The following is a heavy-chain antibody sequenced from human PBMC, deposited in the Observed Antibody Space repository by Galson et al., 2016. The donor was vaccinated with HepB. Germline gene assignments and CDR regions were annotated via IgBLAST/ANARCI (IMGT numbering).Heavy chain of an antibody. D-gene: IGHD2/OR15-2a*01. V-gene: IGHV3-23*01. CDR3: AKESFYDPLRY. J-gene: IGHJ4*02. CDR1: GLTSGNIA. Sequence: SLRLSCAVSGLTSGNIAMSWVRQAPGKGLEWVSDISASGGTTHYADSVKGRFTISRDNSKKTLYLQMNSLRADDTAVYYCAKESFYDPLRYWGQGTLVTVSS. CDR2: ISASGGTT.